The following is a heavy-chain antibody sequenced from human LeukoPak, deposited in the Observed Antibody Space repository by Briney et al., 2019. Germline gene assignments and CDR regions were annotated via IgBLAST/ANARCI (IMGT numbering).Heavy chain of an antibody. CDR1: GGSFNNYY. CDR2: IYYTGNT. D-gene: IGHD6-19*01. CDR3: ARDGGWRNHFDY. J-gene: IGHJ4*02. Sequence: SETLSLTCNVSGGSFNNYYWSWIRQPPGKGLEWIGYIYYTGNTNYHPSLKSRVTISVDTSKNQFSLKLRSMAAADTADYYCARDGGWRNHFDYWGQGALVTVSS. V-gene: IGHV4-59*01.